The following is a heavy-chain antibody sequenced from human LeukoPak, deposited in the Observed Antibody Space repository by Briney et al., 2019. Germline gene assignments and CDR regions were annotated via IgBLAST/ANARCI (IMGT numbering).Heavy chain of an antibody. Sequence: GGSLRLSCAASGFTFSSYSMNWVRQAPGKGLEWVSSISSSSSYIYYADSVKGRFTISRDNSKNTLYLQMNSLRAEDTAVYYCARGGVYCSSTSCYTGFDPWGQGTLVTVSS. D-gene: IGHD2-2*02. CDR1: GFTFSSYS. V-gene: IGHV3-21*01. CDR3: ARGGVYCSSTSCYTGFDP. J-gene: IGHJ5*02. CDR2: ISSSSSYI.